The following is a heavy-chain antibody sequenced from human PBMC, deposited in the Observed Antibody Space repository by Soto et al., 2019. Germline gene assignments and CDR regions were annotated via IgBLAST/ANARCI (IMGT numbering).Heavy chain of an antibody. J-gene: IGHJ4*02. Sequence: QVQLVQSGAEVKKPGASVKVSCKASGYTFTSYGISWVRQAPGQGLEWMGWISAYNGNTNYAQKLQGRVTMTTDTSTTKAYMELSSLRSDHTAVYYCARESSRSCHDYWGQGTLVTVSS. V-gene: IGHV1-18*01. D-gene: IGHD6-13*01. CDR3: ARESSRSCHDY. CDR1: GYTFTSYG. CDR2: ISAYNGNT.